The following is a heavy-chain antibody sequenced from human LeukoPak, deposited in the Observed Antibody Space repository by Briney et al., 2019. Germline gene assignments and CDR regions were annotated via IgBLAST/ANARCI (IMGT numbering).Heavy chain of an antibody. CDR1: GFSFSSYG. D-gene: IGHD5-18*01. CDR2: LSNTGNI. CDR3: ARRGDTPMIGDH. Sequence: PGESLRLSCAASGFSFSSYGMNWVRQAPGKGLEWLSYLSNTGNIHYAQSVKGRFTISRDNAKNSLYLQMDGLRAEDTAVYYCARRGDTPMIGDHWGQGILVTVAS. V-gene: IGHV3-48*01. J-gene: IGHJ4*02.